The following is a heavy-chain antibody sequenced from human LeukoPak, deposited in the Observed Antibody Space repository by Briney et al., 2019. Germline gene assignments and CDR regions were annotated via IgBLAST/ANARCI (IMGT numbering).Heavy chain of an antibody. CDR3: ASTQLGYCSGGSCYGDY. CDR1: GGSISSSSYY. Sequence: SETLFLTCTVSGGSISSSSYYWGWIRQPPGKGLEWIGSIYYSGSTYYNPSLRSRFTISVDTSKNQFSLKLSSVTAADTAVYYCASTQLGYCSGGSCYGDYWGQGTLVTVSS. J-gene: IGHJ4*02. CDR2: IYYSGST. V-gene: IGHV4-39*01. D-gene: IGHD2-15*01.